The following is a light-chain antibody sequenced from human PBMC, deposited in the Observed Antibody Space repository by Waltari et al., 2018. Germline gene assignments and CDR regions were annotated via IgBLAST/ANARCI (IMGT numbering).Light chain of an antibody. CDR3: QRRSNSPPWT. CDR2: DAS. CDR1: QSVSTS. V-gene: IGKV3-11*01. Sequence: EIVLTQSPVTLSLSPGERATLSCRASQSVSTSLAWYQHRPGQAPRLLIYDASTRATGIPARFGGSGSGTDFTLTISSLEPEDFAVYDCQRRSNSPPWTFGQGTTVEVK. J-gene: IGKJ1*01.